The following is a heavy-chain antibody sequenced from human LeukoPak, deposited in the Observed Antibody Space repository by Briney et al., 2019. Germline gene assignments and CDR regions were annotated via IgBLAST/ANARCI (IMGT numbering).Heavy chain of an antibody. CDR2: IIPILGIA. J-gene: IGHJ4*02. V-gene: IGHV1-69*04. D-gene: IGHD5-24*01. CDR3: ARDLGDGYNYLPYY. CDR1: GGTFSSYA. Sequence: GASVKVSCKASGGTFSSYAISWVRQAPGQGLEWTGRIIPILGIANYAQKFQGRVTISADKSTSTAYMELRSLRSEDTAVYYCARDLGDGYNYLPYYWGQGTLVTVSS.